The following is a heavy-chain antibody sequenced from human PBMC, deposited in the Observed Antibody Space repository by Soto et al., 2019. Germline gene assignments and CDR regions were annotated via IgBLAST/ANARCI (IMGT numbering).Heavy chain of an antibody. D-gene: IGHD2-2*01. J-gene: IGHJ4*02. Sequence: GGSLRLSCAASGFTFSSYWMHWVRQAPGKGLVWVSRINSDGSSTSYADSVKGRFTISRDNAKNTLYLQMNSLRAEDTAVYYCARGPQAFQLLSLYYFDYWGQGTLVTVSS. CDR2: INSDGSST. V-gene: IGHV3-74*01. CDR1: GFTFSSYW. CDR3: ARGPQAFQLLSLYYFDY.